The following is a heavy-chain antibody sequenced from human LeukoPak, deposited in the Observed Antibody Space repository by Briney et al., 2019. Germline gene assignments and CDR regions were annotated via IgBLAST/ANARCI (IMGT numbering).Heavy chain of an antibody. Sequence: PGGSLRLSCVASGFTFSDYYMSWVRPALGKGREWVSYISSSGSTIYYADSVKGRLTISRDKAKNTMYLQMNSLRAEDTAVYYCARDLSGSHDPVDPWGQGTLVTVSS. J-gene: IGHJ5*02. CDR3: ARDLSGSHDPVDP. CDR2: ISSSGSTI. V-gene: IGHV3-11*01. CDR1: GFTFSDYY. D-gene: IGHD1-26*01.